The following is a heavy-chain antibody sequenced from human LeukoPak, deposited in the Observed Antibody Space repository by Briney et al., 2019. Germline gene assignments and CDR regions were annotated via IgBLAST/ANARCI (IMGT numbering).Heavy chain of an antibody. CDR2: ISAYNGNT. V-gene: IGHV1-18*01. Sequence: ASGRVCCKASGYTVTSYGISWVRQAPGQGLEWMGWISAYNGNTNYAQKLQGRVTMTTDTSTSTAYMELRSLRSDDTAVYYCARTGPGGGYFDYWGQGTLVTVSS. CDR1: GYTVTSYG. J-gene: IGHJ4*02. CDR3: ARTGPGGGYFDY. D-gene: IGHD3-22*01.